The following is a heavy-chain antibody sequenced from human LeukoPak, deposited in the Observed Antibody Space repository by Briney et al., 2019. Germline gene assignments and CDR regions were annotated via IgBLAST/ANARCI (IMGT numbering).Heavy chain of an antibody. CDR1: GFIFSDDN. D-gene: IGHD4-23*01. J-gene: IGHJ4*02. CDR3: AKDEEDKVTPDLRY. V-gene: IGHV3-48*01. Sequence: PGGSLRLSCAASGFIFSDDNMNWVRQAPGKGLEWVSYISSGSSTIYYADSVEGRFTISRDNSKSTLYLQMNSLRAEDTAIYYCAKDEEDKVTPDLRYWGQGTLVTVSS. CDR2: ISSGSSTI.